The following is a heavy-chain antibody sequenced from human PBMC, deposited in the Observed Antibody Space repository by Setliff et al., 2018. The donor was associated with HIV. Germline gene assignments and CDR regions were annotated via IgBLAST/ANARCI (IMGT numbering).Heavy chain of an antibody. CDR3: ARGPLYGYDRGYFDY. J-gene: IGHJ4*02. CDR2: ISPYTGNT. D-gene: IGHD5-12*01. V-gene: IGHV1-18*01. CDR1: GYSFINYG. Sequence: ASVKVSCKASGYSFINYGISWVRQAPGQGPEWMGWISPYTGNTDYAQKFQDRVTITADESTSTVYMEISSLTSEDTALYYCARGPLYGYDRGYFDYWGQGTLVTVSS.